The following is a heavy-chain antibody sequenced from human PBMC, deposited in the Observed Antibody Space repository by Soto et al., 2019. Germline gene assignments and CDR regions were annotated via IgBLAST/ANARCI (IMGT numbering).Heavy chain of an antibody. V-gene: IGHV3-23*01. CDR1: GFTFSSYA. CDR2: ISGSGGST. CDR3: AKIRPRAAAGTVYYFDY. Sequence: EVQLLESGGGLVQPGGSLRLSCAASGFTFSSYAMSWVRQAPGKGLEWVSAISGSGGSTYYADSVKGRFTISRDNSKNQLCLQMSSLRADDTAVYYCAKIRPRAAAGTVYYFDYWGQGPLVTVSS. J-gene: IGHJ4*02. D-gene: IGHD6-13*01.